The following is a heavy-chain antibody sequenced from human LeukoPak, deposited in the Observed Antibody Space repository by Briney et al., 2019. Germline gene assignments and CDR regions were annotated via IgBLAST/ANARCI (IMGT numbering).Heavy chain of an antibody. Sequence: SQTLSLTCGLSGDSFSSNYAAWSWLRQSPSRGGEGVGMIYYRSKCYNDYALSVKILIIINPETSKNQFSLQLSSVTPEDTAVYYCAKGSLEGGFDFWGQGSLVIVSS. J-gene: IGHJ4*02. CDR3: AKGSLEGGFDF. V-gene: IGHV6-1*01. CDR1: GDSFSSNYAA. D-gene: IGHD3-16*01. CDR2: IYYRSKCYN.